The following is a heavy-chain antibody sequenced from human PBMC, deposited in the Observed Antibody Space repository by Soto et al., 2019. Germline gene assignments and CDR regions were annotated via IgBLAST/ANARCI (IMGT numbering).Heavy chain of an antibody. V-gene: IGHV1-8*01. CDR2: MNPNSGNT. J-gene: IGHJ6*03. Sequence: ASVKVSCKASGYTFTSYDINWVRQATGQGLEWMGWMNPNSGNTGYAQKFQGRVTMTRNTSISTAYMELSSLRSEDTAVYYCARVVVAATPPAYYYYYYMDGWGKGTTDTVSS. D-gene: IGHD2-15*01. CDR3: ARVVVAATPPAYYYYYYMDG. CDR1: GYTFTSYD.